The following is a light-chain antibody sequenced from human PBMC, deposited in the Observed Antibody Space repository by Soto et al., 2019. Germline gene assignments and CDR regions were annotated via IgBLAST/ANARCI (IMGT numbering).Light chain of an antibody. CDR2: EVS. CDR1: SSDVGGYNY. J-gene: IGLJ3*02. CDR3: SSYAGSNNLV. V-gene: IGLV2-8*01. Sequence: QSALTQPPSASGSPGQSVTISCTGNSSDVGGYNYVSWYQQHPGKAPKLMIYEVSERPSGVPDRFSGSKSGNTASLTVSGRQAEDEADYYCSSYAGSNNLVFGGGTKLTVL.